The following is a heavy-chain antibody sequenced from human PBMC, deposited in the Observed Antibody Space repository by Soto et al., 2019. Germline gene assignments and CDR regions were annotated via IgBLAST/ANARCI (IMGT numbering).Heavy chain of an antibody. D-gene: IGHD1-7*01. V-gene: IGHV3-48*01. CDR1: GFTFRTSN. CDR2: ITSTTGTT. Sequence: EVQLVESGGGMVQPGGSLRLSCAASGFTFRTSNMNWVRQAPGKGLEWISFITSTTGTTYYADSVKGRLTISRDNAKNSLYLQMNSLRAEDTAVYYCARGANYDSFDLWGQGTLVTVSS. CDR3: ARGANYDSFDL. J-gene: IGHJ4*02.